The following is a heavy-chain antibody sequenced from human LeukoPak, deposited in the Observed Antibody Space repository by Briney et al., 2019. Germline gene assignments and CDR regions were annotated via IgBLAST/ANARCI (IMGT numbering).Heavy chain of an antibody. J-gene: IGHJ1*01. Sequence: GGSLRLSCAASGFTVSSNYMSWVRQAPGKGLEWVSVIYSGGSTYYADSVKGRFTISRDNSKNTLYLQMNSLRAEDTAVYYCAKDHSSGWQDKYFQHWGQGTLVTVPS. CDR2: IYSGGST. CDR1: GFTVSSNY. V-gene: IGHV3-53*01. CDR3: AKDHSSGWQDKYFQH. D-gene: IGHD6-19*01.